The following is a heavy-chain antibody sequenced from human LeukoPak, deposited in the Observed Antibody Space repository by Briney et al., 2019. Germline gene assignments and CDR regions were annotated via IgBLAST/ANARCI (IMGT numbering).Heavy chain of an antibody. CDR2: INHSGST. J-gene: IGHJ6*03. Sequence: SQTLSLTCTVSGGSISSGSYYWSWIRQPPGKGLEWIGEINHSGSTNYNPSLKSRVTISVDTSKNQFSLKLSSVTAADTAVYYCARGNGLYVSYYYYYMDVWGKGTTVTVSS. CDR3: ARGNGLYVSYYYYYMDV. V-gene: IGHV4-30-2*01. D-gene: IGHD2-8*01. CDR1: GGSISSGSYY.